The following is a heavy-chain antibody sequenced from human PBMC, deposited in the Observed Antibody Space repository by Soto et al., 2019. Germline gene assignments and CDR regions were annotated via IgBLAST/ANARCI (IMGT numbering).Heavy chain of an antibody. CDR3: AKDAISGDGIWLMDS. J-gene: IGHJ5*02. Sequence: GGSLRLSCAASGFTFRNYAMTWARQAPGKGLEWVSSLLRSGSSAYYADSVRGRFTISSDTSANSLYLQMDNLRAEDTAIYYCAKDAISGDGIWLMDSWGQGTVVTVSS. CDR2: LLRSGSSA. CDR1: GFTFRNYA. V-gene: IGHV3-23*01. D-gene: IGHD4-17*01.